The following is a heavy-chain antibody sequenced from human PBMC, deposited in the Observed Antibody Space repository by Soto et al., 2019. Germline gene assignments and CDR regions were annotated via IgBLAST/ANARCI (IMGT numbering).Heavy chain of an antibody. V-gene: IGHV3-23*01. D-gene: IGHD3-22*01. CDR2: ISGSGGST. J-gene: IGHJ4*02. CDR3: ARDYDSSGYYNPGY. Sequence: SGFTFSSYAMSWVRQAPGKGLEWVSAISGSGGSTYYADSVKGRFTISRDNSKNTLYLQMNSLRAEDTAVYYCARDYDSSGYYNPGYWGQGTLVTVSS. CDR1: GFTFSSYA.